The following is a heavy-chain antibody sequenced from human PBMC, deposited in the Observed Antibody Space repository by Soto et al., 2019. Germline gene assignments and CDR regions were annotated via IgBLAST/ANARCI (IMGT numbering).Heavy chain of an antibody. D-gene: IGHD3-3*01. CDR2: IIPILGIA. J-gene: IGHJ6*03. CDR3: ARVGRRWDYYYMDV. V-gene: IGHV1-69*02. CDR1: GGTFSSYT. Sequence: QVQLVQSGAEVKKPGSSVKVSCKASGGTFSSYTISWVRQAPGQGLEWMGRIIPILGIANYAQKFQGRATITADKSTSTAYMELSSLRSEDTAVYYCARVGRRWDYYYMDVWGKGTTVTVSS.